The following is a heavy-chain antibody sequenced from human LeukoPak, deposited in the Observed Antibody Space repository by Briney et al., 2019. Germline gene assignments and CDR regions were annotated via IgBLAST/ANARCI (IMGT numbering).Heavy chain of an antibody. CDR3: ARQDCGGDCWAGVDFQH. V-gene: IGHV5-51*01. CDR2: IYPGDSDT. D-gene: IGHD2-21*02. J-gene: IGHJ1*01. CDR1: GHSFTSYW. Sequence: LGESQKISCKGSGHSFTSYWIGWVRQMPGKGLEWMGIIYPGDSDTRYSPSFQGQVTISADKSISTAYLQWGSLKASDTAMYYCARQDCGGDCWAGVDFQHWGQGTLVTVSS.